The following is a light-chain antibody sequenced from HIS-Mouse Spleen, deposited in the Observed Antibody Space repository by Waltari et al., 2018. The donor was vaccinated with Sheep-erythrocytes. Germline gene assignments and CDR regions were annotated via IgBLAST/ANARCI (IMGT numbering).Light chain of an antibody. J-gene: IGLJ3*02. Sequence: QSALTQPRSVSGSPGQSVTISCTGTSSDVGVYNYVSWYQQHPGKAPKLMIYDVSKRPSGVPDRFSGSKSGNTASLTISGLQAEDEADYYCSSYAGSNNWVFGGGTKLTVL. V-gene: IGLV2-11*01. CDR2: DVS. CDR1: SSDVGVYNY. CDR3: SSYAGSNNWV.